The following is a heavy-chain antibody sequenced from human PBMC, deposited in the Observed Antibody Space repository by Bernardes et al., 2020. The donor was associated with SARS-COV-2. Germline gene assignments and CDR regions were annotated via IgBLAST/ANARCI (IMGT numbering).Heavy chain of an antibody. Sequence: ASVKVSCKASGYTFTGYYMHWVRQAPGQGLEWMGWINPNSGGTNYAQKFQGWVTMTRDTSISTAYMELSRLRSDDTAVYYCAREHIVVVPAANYYYYGMDVWGQGTTVTVSS. V-gene: IGHV1-2*04. D-gene: IGHD2-2*01. CDR3: AREHIVVVPAANYYYYGMDV. CDR2: INPNSGGT. J-gene: IGHJ6*02. CDR1: GYTFTGYY.